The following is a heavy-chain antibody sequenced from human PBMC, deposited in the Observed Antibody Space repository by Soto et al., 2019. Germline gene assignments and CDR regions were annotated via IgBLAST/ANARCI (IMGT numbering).Heavy chain of an antibody. CDR1: GFTFSYYA. Sequence: EVQLLESGGGLVQPGGSLRLSCAASGFTFSYYAMSWVRQAPGKGLEWVSHINNGGSTYYADSVKGRFTISRDNSKNTLYLQMNSLRAEDTAVYYCAKGPSIAAAGSCDYWGQGTLVTVSS. J-gene: IGHJ4*02. CDR2: INNGGST. V-gene: IGHV3-23*01. CDR3: AKGPSIAAAGSCDY. D-gene: IGHD6-25*01.